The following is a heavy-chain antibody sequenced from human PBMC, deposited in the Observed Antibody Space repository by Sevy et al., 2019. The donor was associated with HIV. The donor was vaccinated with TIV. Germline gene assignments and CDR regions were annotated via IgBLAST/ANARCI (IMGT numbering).Heavy chain of an antibody. Sequence: SETLSLTCAVYGGSFSGYYWSWIRQPPGKGLEWIGEINHSGSTNYNPSLKSRVTISVDTSKNQFSQKLSSVTAADTAVYYCARLYSSSSGFRYYYYGMDVWGQGTTVTVSS. V-gene: IGHV4-34*01. CDR3: ARLYSSSSGFRYYYYGMDV. J-gene: IGHJ6*02. CDR1: GGSFSGYY. CDR2: INHSGST. D-gene: IGHD6-6*01.